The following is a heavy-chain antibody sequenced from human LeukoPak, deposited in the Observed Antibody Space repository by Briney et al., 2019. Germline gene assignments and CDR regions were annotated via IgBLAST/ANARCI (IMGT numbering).Heavy chain of an antibody. CDR3: ARGASILLWLLDY. CDR1: GFTFSSYG. CDR2: ISSNGAST. Sequence: GGSLRLSCVGSGFTFSSYGMHWVRQAPGKGLEYVSTISSNGASTYYADSVKGRFTISRDNSKNTLYLHVGSLRPEDMAVYYCARGASILLWLLDYWGQGTLVTVSS. V-gene: IGHV3-64*02. D-gene: IGHD5-18*01. J-gene: IGHJ4*02.